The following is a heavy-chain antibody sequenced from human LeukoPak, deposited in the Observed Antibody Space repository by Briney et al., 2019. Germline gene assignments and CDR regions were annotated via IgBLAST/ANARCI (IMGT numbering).Heavy chain of an antibody. CDR2: IYTSGST. D-gene: IGHD2-15*01. J-gene: IGHJ4*02. Sequence: PSETLSLTCTVSGYSISSGYYWGWIRQPPGKGLEWIGSIYTSGSTNYNPSLKSRVTMSVDTSKNQFSLKLSSVTAADTAVYYCARSYCSGGSCYSDFDYWGQGTLVTVSS. CDR3: ARSYCSGGSCYSDFDY. CDR1: GYSISSGYY. V-gene: IGHV4-38-2*02.